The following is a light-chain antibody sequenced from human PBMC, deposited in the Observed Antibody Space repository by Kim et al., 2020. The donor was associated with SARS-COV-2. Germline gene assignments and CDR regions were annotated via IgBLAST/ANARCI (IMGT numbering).Light chain of an antibody. CDR1: QDIRDD. V-gene: IGKV1-17*01. CDR3: LQHDNFPPT. Sequence: APVGDRVTITGRASQDIRDDLGWYQQKPGTAPRRLIYSTFRLQSGVPSRFSGSGSGTEFTLTISGLQPDDFATYYCLQHDNFPPTFGQGTKVDIK. CDR2: STF. J-gene: IGKJ1*01.